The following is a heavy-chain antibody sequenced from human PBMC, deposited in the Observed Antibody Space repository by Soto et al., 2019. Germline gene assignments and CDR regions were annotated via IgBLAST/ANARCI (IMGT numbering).Heavy chain of an antibody. D-gene: IGHD3-3*01. CDR1: GYTFKSYQ. CDR2: INISNGNT. CDR3: ARDTDITMLATVHY. J-gene: IGHJ4*02. Sequence: ASVKVSCKASGYTFKSYQIYWVRQAPGQRLECMGWINISNGNTEYSQNFQGRDTMTRDTSASTAYMELSSLRSEDTAVYYCARDTDITMLATVHYWGQVSPVTASS. V-gene: IGHV1-3*04.